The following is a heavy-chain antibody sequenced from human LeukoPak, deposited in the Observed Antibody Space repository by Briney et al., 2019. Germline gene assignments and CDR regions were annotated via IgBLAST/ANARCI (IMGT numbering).Heavy chain of an antibody. J-gene: IGHJ5*02. Sequence: ASVKVSCKASGYTFTSYGISWVRQAAGQGLEWMGWMNPKSGNLGSAQKFQGRITLTKDISINTAYLELSNLRSDDTAVYYCVRARNWFDPWGQGTLVTVSS. CDR1: GYTFTSYG. CDR3: VRARNWFDP. CDR2: MNPKSGNL. V-gene: IGHV1-8*02.